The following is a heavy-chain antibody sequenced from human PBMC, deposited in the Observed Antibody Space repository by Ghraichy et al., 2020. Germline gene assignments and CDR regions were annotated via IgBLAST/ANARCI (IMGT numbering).Heavy chain of an antibody. CDR2: INAGNGNT. J-gene: IGHJ6*03. Sequence: ASVKVSCKASGYTFTSYAMHWVRQAPGQRLEWMGWINAGNGNTKYSQKFQGRVTITRDTSASTAYMELSSLRSEDTAVYYCASGYCSGGSCYRNYYYYYMDVWGKGTTVTVSS. V-gene: IGHV1-3*01. D-gene: IGHD2-15*01. CDR3: ASGYCSGGSCYRNYYYYYMDV. CDR1: GYTFTSYA.